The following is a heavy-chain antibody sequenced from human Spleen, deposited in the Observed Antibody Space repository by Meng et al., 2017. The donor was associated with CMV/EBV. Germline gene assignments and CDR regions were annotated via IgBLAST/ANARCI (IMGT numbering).Heavy chain of an antibody. CDR3: AHSDCSSTSCYSPLVDY. V-gene: IGHV2-5*01. J-gene: IGHJ4*02. D-gene: IGHD2-2*01. Sequence: LVPRGVGVCCVRQPPGKSLEWLALIYWNDDKRYSPSLKSRLTITKDTSKNQVVLTLTHMDPVDTATYYCAHSDCSSTSCYSPLVDYWGQGTLVTVSS. CDR1: LVPRGVG. CDR2: IYWNDDK.